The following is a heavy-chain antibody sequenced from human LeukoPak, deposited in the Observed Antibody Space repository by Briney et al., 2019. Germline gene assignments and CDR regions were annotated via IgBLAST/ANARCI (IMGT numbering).Heavy chain of an antibody. V-gene: IGHV1-69*13. CDR2: IIPIFGTP. D-gene: IGHD3-10*01. Sequence: ASVKVSCKASGGTFSSYAITWVRQAPGQGLEWMGGIIPIFGTPKSAQKFQGRVTISADEYTSTVYMELSSLRSDDTAVYYCARTVEGLTMVRGVADYYYYMNVWGKGTTVTISS. J-gene: IGHJ6*03. CDR3: ARTVEGLTMVRGVADYYYYMNV. CDR1: GGTFSSYA.